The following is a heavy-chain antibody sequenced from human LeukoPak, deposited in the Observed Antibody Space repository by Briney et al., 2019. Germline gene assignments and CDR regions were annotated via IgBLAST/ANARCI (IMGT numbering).Heavy chain of an antibody. CDR3: AKDGYSSSWYESNWFDP. V-gene: IGHV3-30*04. D-gene: IGHD6-13*01. CDR2: ISYDGSNK. J-gene: IGHJ5*02. CDR1: GFTFSTYA. Sequence: PGRSLRLSCAASGFTFSTYAMHWVRQAPGKGLEWVAVISYDGSNKYYADSVKGRFTISRDNSKNTLYLQMNSLRAEDTAVYYCAKDGYSSSWYESNWFDPRGQGTLVTVSS.